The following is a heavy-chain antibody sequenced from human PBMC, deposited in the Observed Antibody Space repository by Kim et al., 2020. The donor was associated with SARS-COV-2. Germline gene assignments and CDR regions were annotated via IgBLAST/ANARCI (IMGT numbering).Heavy chain of an antibody. Sequence: GGSLRLSCAASGFTFSSYGMHWVRQAPGKGLEWVAVISYDGSNKYYADSVKGRFTISRDNSKNTLYLQMNSLRAEDTAVYYCAKDLQSHDSSGYYDYWGQGTLVTVSS. CDR1: GFTFSSYG. D-gene: IGHD3-22*01. CDR3: AKDLQSHDSSGYYDY. J-gene: IGHJ4*02. CDR2: ISYDGSNK. V-gene: IGHV3-30*18.